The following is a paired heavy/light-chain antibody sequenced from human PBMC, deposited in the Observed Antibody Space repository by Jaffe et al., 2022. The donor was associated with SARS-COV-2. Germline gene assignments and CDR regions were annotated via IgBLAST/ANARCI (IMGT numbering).Heavy chain of an antibody. V-gene: IGHV3-23*01. CDR2: IRNSGDKT. J-gene: IGHJ4*02. CDR1: GFSFSSHA. D-gene: IGHD6-19*01. Sequence: EVHLLESGGSLVQPGGSLRLSCAATGFSFSSHAMTWVRQASGKGLEWVSSIRNSGDKTYYADSVKGRFTVSRDNSKNTLYLQMNSLRSEDTAVYYCARALVEYNSGCYHFDRWGQGTLVTVSS. CDR3: ARALVEYNSGCYHFDR.
Light chain of an antibody. CDR1: QSVSIW. CDR3: QQYNSYPLT. V-gene: IGKV1-5*03. Sequence: DIQMTQSPSTLSASVGDRVTITCRASQSVSIWLAWYQQKPGKAPTFLIYKASTLESGVPSRFSGSGSGTDFTLTISSLQPEDFATYYCQQYNSYPLTFGGGTKVEI. J-gene: IGKJ4*01. CDR2: KAS.